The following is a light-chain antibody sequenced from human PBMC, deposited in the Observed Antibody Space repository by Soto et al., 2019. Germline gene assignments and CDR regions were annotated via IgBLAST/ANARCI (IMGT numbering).Light chain of an antibody. V-gene: IGKV3-15*01. CDR3: QQYDVSPIT. CDR1: QAVSSN. J-gene: IGKJ5*01. CDR2: AAS. Sequence: EIVMTQSPATLSVSPGERATLSCRASQAVSSNLAWYQQKPGQAPRLLIYAASTRAAGIPDRFSGSGSGTGFTLTITRLEPEDFAVYFCQQYDVSPITFGLGTRLEIK.